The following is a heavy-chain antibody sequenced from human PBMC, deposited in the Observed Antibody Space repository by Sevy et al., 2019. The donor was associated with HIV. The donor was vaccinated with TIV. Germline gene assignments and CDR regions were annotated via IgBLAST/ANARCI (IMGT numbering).Heavy chain of an antibody. D-gene: IGHD4-17*01. V-gene: IGHV3-33*01. CDR1: GFTFSSFG. J-gene: IGHJ4*01. CDR2: IWFDGSNT. Sequence: GGSLRLSCAASGFTFSSFGMHWVRQAPGKGLEWLAVIWFDGSNTYYADSVRGRFTISRDIAKNTLHLQMNSLRAEDPAVYYCARDLEFYDHGDYGPAFMPDFWGHGTLVTVSS. CDR3: ARDLEFYDHGDYGPAFMPDF.